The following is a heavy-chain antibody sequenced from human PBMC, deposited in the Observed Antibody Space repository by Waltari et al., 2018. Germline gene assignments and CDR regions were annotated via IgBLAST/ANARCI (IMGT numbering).Heavy chain of an antibody. J-gene: IGHJ3*01. CDR1: GVNLSRSW. V-gene: IGHV3-74*03. CDR3: ARAGLLGAFDV. D-gene: IGHD2-15*01. CDR2: INNDGSST. Sequence: EVQLVESGGGLVQPGGSLRLSCAASGVNLSRSWIHWVRQSPGTGLMWVSRINNDGSSTVYADSVKGRFTISRDDAKNTVSLQMNNLSAEDTALYYCARAGLLGAFDVWGQGTMVTVSS.